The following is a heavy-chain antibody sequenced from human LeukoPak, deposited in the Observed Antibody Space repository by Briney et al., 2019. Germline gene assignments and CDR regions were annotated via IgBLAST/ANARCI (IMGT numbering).Heavy chain of an antibody. CDR3: AKTPVRRFPLYFDY. CDR1: GFTFSTYA. CDR2: ISGSGGNT. D-gene: IGHD3-3*01. J-gene: IGHJ4*02. Sequence: PGGSLRLSCAASGFTFSTYAMNWVRQAPGKGLEWASGISGSGGNTDYADSLKGRFTISRDNSKNTLYLQMNSLRAEDTAVYYCAKTPVRRFPLYFDYWGQGTLVTVSS. V-gene: IGHV3-23*01.